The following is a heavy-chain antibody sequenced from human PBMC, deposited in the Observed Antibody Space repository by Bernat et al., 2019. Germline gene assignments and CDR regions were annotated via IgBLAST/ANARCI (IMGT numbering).Heavy chain of an antibody. CDR2: IYYSGST. CDR1: GGSISSYY. CDR3: ARGYCSSTSCVDWFDP. V-gene: IGHV4-59*01. J-gene: IGHJ5*02. Sequence: QVQLQESGPGLVKPSETLSLTCTVSGGSISSYYWSWIRQPPGKGLEWIGYIYYSGSTNYNPPLKSRVTISVDTSKNQFSLKLSAVTAAATAGYYCARGYCSSTSCVDWFDPWGQGTLVTVSS. D-gene: IGHD2-2*01.